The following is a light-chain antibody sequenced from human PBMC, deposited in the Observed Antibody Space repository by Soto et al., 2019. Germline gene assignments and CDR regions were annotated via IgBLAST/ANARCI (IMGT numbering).Light chain of an antibody. CDR2: RVT. V-gene: IGLV2-11*01. J-gene: IGLJ3*02. CDR1: SSDVGDYNY. Sequence: QSVLTQPRSVSGSPGQSVTISCTGTSSDVGDYNYVSWYQQHPGKVPKLIIYRVTGRPSGIPDRFSGSKSGNTASLTISGLQAADEADYYCCSYAGTYTPWVFGGGTKLTVL. CDR3: CSYAGTYTPWV.